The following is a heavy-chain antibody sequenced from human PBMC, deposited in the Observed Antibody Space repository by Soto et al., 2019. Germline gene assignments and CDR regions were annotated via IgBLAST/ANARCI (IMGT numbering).Heavy chain of an antibody. CDR3: ARNGSN. Sequence: SETLSLTCTVSGVSISNSSYYWGWIRRPPGKGLEWIGTIYYSGITYYNPSLKSRVTISVDTSKNQFSLKLTSVTAADTAVYYCARNGSNWGQGTLVTVSS. CDR1: GVSISNSSYY. J-gene: IGHJ4*02. CDR2: IYYSGIT. V-gene: IGHV4-39*01.